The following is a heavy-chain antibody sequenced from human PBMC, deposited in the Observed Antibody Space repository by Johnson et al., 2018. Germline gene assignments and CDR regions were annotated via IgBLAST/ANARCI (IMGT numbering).Heavy chain of an antibody. CDR1: GFTFSSYG. J-gene: IGHJ1*01. CDR2: ISYDGSNK. D-gene: IGHD2-2*02. Sequence: QVQLVQSGGGVVQPGRSLRLSCAASGFTFSSYGMHWVRQAPGKGLEWVAVISYDGSNKYYADSVKGRFTISRDNSKNTLYLQMNSLRAEDTAVYYCAKGPSYPLLYAEYFQHWGQGTLVTVSS. CDR3: AKGPSYPLLYAEYFQH. V-gene: IGHV3-30*18.